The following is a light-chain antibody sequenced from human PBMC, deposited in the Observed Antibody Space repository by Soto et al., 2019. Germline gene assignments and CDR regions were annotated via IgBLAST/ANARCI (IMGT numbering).Light chain of an antibody. CDR1: SSDVGGYNY. J-gene: IGLJ2*01. CDR3: SSYISSSTLHVV. V-gene: IGLV2-14*01. Sequence: QSALTQPASVSGSPGQSITISCSGTSSDVGGYNYVSWYQQHPRKAPKLMIYEVSNRPSGVSNRFSGSKSGNTASLTISGLQAEEEADYYCSSYISSSTLHVVFGGGTKLTVL. CDR2: EVS.